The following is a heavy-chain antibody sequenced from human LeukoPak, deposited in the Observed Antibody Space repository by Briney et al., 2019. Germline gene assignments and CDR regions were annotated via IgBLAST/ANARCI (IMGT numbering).Heavy chain of an antibody. D-gene: IGHD1-14*01. V-gene: IGHV3-21*01. CDR3: AHGEPHY. CDR2: ISSSSSYI. CDR1: GFTFSSYS. J-gene: IGHJ4*02. Sequence: GGSLRLSCASSGFTFSSYSMNWVREAPGKGREWVSSISSSSSYIYYADSVKGRFTISRDNAKNSLYRQMNSLSAEDTAVYYCAHGEPHYWGQGTLVTVSS.